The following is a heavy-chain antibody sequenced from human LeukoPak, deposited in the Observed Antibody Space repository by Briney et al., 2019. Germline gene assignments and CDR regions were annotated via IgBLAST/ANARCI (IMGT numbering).Heavy chain of an antibody. CDR2: IYPGDSDS. CDR1: GYSFTSYW. D-gene: IGHD3-22*01. J-gene: IGHJ1*01. V-gene: IGHV5-51*01. Sequence: GESLKISCKGSGYSFTSYWIGWVRQMPGKGLEWMGIIYPGDSDSRYSPSFQGQVTISADKSISTAYLQWSSLKASDTAIYYCARGASGFYPTQYFQHWGQGTLVTVSS. CDR3: ARGASGFYPTQYFQH.